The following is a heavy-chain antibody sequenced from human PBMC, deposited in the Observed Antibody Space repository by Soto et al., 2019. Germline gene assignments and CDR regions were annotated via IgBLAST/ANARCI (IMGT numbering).Heavy chain of an antibody. CDR1: GFTFSSYS. CDR3: ARSQHSSSLPVFDY. Sequence: PGGSLRLSCAASGFTFSSYSMNWVRQAPGKGLEWISYISSSSSTMYYADSVKGRFTVSRDNAKNSLSLQMNSLRAEDTAVYYCARSQHSSSLPVFDYWGQGTLVTVSS. CDR2: ISSSSSTM. V-gene: IGHV3-48*01. D-gene: IGHD6-13*01. J-gene: IGHJ4*02.